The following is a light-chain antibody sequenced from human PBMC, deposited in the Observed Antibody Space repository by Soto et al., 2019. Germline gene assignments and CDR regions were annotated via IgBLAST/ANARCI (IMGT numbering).Light chain of an antibody. CDR1: QSISIY. CDR2: DAS. Sequence: EIVLTQSPATLSLSPGERATLSCRASQSISIYLAWYQQKPGQAPRLLIYDASNRATGIPARFSGSGSGTDFTLTISSLEPEDFAVYYCHHHGSSPGLTFGGGTKVEIK. J-gene: IGKJ4*01. V-gene: IGKV3-11*01. CDR3: HHHGSSPGLT.